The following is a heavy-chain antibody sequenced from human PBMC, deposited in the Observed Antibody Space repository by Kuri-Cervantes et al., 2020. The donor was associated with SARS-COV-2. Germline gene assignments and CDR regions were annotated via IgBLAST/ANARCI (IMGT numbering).Heavy chain of an antibody. CDR3: AREYYYDSSGYYYTRYYYYAMDV. Sequence: GSLRLSCAVYGGSFSGYYWSWIRQPPGKGLEWIGEINHSGSTNYNPSLKSRVTISVDTSKNQFSLKLSSVTAADTAVYYCAREYYYDSSGYYYTRYYYYAMDVWGQGTTVTVSS. CDR2: INHSGST. J-gene: IGHJ6*02. V-gene: IGHV4-34*01. D-gene: IGHD3-22*01. CDR1: GGSFSGYY.